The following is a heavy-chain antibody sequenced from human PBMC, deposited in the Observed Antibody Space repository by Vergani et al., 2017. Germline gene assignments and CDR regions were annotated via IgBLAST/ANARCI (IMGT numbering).Heavy chain of an antibody. V-gene: IGHV3-49*04. CDR1: GFTFSSYA. CDR2: IRSKAYGGTT. CDR3: SRARGYSYGYIFDI. J-gene: IGHJ3*02. D-gene: IGHD5-18*01. Sequence: EVQLLESGGGLVQPGGSLRLSCAASGFTFSSYAMSWVRQAPGKGLEWVGFIRSKAYGGTTEYAASVKGRFTISRDDSKSIAYLQMNSLKTEDTAVYYCSRARGYSYGYIFDIWGQGTMVTVSS.